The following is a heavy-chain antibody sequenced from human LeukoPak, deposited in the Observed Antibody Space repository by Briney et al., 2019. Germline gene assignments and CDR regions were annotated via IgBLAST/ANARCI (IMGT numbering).Heavy chain of an antibody. J-gene: IGHJ4*02. Sequence: PGGSLRLSCAASGFTFSSYWMHWVRHAPGKGLVWVSRINSDGSSTSYADSVKGRFTISRDNAKNTLYLQMNSLRAEDTAVYYCARSPYYYDSSGYLPYWGQGTLVTVSS. CDR2: INSDGSST. D-gene: IGHD3-22*01. CDR3: ARSPYYYDSSGYLPY. CDR1: GFTFSSYW. V-gene: IGHV3-74*01.